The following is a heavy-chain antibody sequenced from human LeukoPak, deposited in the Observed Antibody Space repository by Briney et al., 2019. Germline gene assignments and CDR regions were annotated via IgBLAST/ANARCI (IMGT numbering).Heavy chain of an antibody. J-gene: IGHJ3*02. CDR2: FCSGGTT. V-gene: IGHV3-53*01. CDR1: GFTVSSSY. D-gene: IGHD6-19*01. CDR3: ARDLGQWPAFDI. Sequence: GGSLRLSCAASGFTVSSSYMNWVRQAPGKGLEWVSVFCSGGTTYYADSVKGRFTISRDNSKNTLYLQMNSLRADDTAVYYCARDLGQWPAFDIWGQGTMVTVSS.